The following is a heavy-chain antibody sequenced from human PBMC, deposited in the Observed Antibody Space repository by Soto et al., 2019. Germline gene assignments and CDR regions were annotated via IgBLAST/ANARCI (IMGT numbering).Heavy chain of an antibody. D-gene: IGHD4-17*01. V-gene: IGHV3-23*01. J-gene: IGHJ5*02. Sequence: EVQILESGGGLIQPGGSLRLSCAASGFSFSTFAMTWVRQAPGKGLEWVSTIISTGISTYYADSVKGRFTISRANSKNTLDLQMNSLRAEDSAVYYCAKGNYGDYGGFDPWGQGTLVTVSS. CDR1: GFSFSTFA. CDR3: AKGNYGDYGGFDP. CDR2: IISTGIST.